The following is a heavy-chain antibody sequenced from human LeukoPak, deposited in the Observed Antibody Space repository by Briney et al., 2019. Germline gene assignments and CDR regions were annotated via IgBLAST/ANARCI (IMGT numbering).Heavy chain of an antibody. J-gene: IGHJ3*02. CDR3: AADFVVPLAFDI. CDR1: GFTFTSSA. CDR2: IFVGSGNT. D-gene: IGHD3-10*01. Sequence: GTSVKVSCKASGFTFTSSAMQWVRQARGQRLEWIGWIFVGSGNTNYAQKFQERVTITRDMSTSTAYMELSSLRSEDTAVYYCAADFVVPLAFDIWGQGTMVTVSS. V-gene: IGHV1-58*02.